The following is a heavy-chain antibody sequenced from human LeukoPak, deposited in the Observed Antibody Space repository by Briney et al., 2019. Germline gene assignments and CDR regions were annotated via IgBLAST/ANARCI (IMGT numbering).Heavy chain of an antibody. CDR3: AIFEYNGESFLKK. D-gene: IGHD1-26*01. J-gene: IGHJ4*02. CDR2: IIPSGHTT. CDR1: GFTFSSYG. Sequence: GGSLRLSCAASGFTFSSYGMHWVRQAPGKGLEWVSGIIPSGHTTYYADSVRGRFTISRDNSKNTLYLQMNSLRAEDTAVYYCAIFEYNGESFLKKWGQGTLVTVSS. V-gene: IGHV3-23*01.